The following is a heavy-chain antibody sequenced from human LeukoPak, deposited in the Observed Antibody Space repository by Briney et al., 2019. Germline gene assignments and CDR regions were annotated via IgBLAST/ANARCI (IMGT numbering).Heavy chain of an antibody. CDR1: GGSISSSSYY. D-gene: IGHD6-6*01. CDR2: IYYSGST. V-gene: IGHV4-39*01. CDR3: ARHRVLEDSSSSLVGWFDP. Sequence: SETLSLTCTVSGGSISSSSYYWGWIRQPPGKGLEWIGSIYYSGSTYYNPSLKRRVTISVDTSKNQFSLKLSSVTAADTAVYYCARHRVLEDSSSSLVGWFDPWGQGTLVTVSS. J-gene: IGHJ5*02.